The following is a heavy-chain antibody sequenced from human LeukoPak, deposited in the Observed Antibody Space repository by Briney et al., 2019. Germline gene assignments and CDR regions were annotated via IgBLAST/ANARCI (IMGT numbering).Heavy chain of an antibody. CDR3: ANIKNDY. D-gene: IGHD1-14*01. V-gene: IGHV3-23*01. CDR2: ISDTT. Sequence: GGSLRLSCAASGFTFSSYPMSWVRQPPGRGLEWVSSISDTTYYAESVKGRFTISRDNSKNTLYLQMSSLRAEDTAVYYCANIKNDYWGQGTLVTVSS. CDR1: GFTFSSYP. J-gene: IGHJ4*02.